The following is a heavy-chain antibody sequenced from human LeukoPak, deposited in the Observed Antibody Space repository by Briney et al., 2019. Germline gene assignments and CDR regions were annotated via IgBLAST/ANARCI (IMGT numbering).Heavy chain of an antibody. CDR3: AKDKGSGTYPPY. J-gene: IGHJ4*02. D-gene: IGHD1-26*01. Sequence: GGSLRLSCAASGFTFSSFALSWVRQGPGKGLEWVSGISCSGGSTYYADSVKGRFTISRDNSNNRLYLQMNSLRAEDTAVYYCAKDKGSGTYPPYWGQGTLVTVSS. V-gene: IGHV3-23*01. CDR1: GFTFSSFA. CDR2: ISCSGGST.